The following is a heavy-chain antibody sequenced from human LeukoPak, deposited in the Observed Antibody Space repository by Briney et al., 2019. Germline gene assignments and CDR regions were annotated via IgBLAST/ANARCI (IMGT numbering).Heavy chain of an antibody. CDR2: ISGSGGST. CDR3: AKDLVRGVSTDY. CDR1: GFTFSSYG. Sequence: GGSLRLSCAASGFTFSSYGMSWVRQAPGKGLEWVSAISGSGGSTYYADSVKGRFTISRDNSKNTLYLQMNSLRAEDTAVYYCAKDLVRGVSTDYWGQGTLVTVSS. D-gene: IGHD3-10*01. J-gene: IGHJ4*02. V-gene: IGHV3-23*01.